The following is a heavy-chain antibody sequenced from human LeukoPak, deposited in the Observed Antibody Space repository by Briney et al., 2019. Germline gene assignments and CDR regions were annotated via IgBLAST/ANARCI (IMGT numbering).Heavy chain of an antibody. Sequence: SETLSLTCTVSGGSIGSYYWSWIRQPPGKGLEWIGEINHSGSTNYNPSLKSRVTISVDTSKNQFSLKLSSVTAADTAVYYCARAVVLFDYWGQGTLVTVSS. D-gene: IGHD2-8*01. J-gene: IGHJ4*02. CDR2: INHSGST. CDR1: GGSIGSYY. CDR3: ARAVVLFDY. V-gene: IGHV4-34*01.